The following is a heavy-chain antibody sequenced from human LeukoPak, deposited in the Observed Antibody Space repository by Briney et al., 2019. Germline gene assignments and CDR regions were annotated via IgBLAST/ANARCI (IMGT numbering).Heavy chain of an antibody. V-gene: IGHV1-69*13. CDR1: GGTFSSYA. CDR3: ARVGVTEPPFDY. D-gene: IGHD2-21*02. J-gene: IGHJ4*02. CDR2: IIPIFGTA. Sequence: ASVKVSCKASGGTFSSYAISWVRQAPGQGPEWMGGIIPIFGTANYAQKFQGRVTITADESTSTAYMELSSLRSEDTAVYYCARVGVTEPPFDYWGQGTLVTVSS.